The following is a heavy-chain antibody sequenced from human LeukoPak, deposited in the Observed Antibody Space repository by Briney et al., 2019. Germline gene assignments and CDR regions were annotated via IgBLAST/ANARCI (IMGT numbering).Heavy chain of an antibody. CDR2: INAGNGNT. Sequence: ASVKVSCKASGYTFTSYAMHWVRQAPGQRLEWMGWINAGNGNTKYSQEFQGRVTITRDTSASTAYMELSSLRSEDMAVYYCARDHSSGWYGELDYWGQGTLVTVTS. J-gene: IGHJ4*02. CDR3: ARDHSSGWYGELDY. V-gene: IGHV1-3*03. CDR1: GYTFTSYA. D-gene: IGHD6-19*01.